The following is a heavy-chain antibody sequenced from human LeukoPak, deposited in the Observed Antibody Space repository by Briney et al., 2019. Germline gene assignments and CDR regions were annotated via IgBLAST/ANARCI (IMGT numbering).Heavy chain of an antibody. CDR3: ARSIWFGEGPPDYYGMDV. V-gene: IGHV4-59*08. D-gene: IGHD3-10*01. J-gene: IGHJ6*02. Sequence: SETLSLTCTVSGGSISSYYWSWIRQPPGKGLEWIGYIYYSGSTNYNPSLKGRVTISVDTSKNWFSLKLSSVTAADTAVYYCARSIWFGEGPPDYYGMDVWGQGTTVTVSS. CDR2: IYYSGST. CDR1: GGSISSYY.